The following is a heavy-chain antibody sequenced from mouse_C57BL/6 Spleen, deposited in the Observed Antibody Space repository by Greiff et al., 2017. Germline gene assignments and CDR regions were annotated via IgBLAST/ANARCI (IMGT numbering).Heavy chain of an antibody. V-gene: IGHV5-4*01. D-gene: IGHD3-2*01. CDR3: ARDLTAPYAIDY. CDR1: GFTFSSYA. J-gene: IGHJ4*01. Sequence: EVKLVESGGGLVKPGGSLKLSCAASGFTFSSYAMSWVRQTPEKRLEWVATISDGGSYTYYPDNVKGRFTISRDTAKNNLYLQMSHLKSEDTAMYYGARDLTAPYAIDYWGQGTSGTVSS. CDR2: ISDGGSYT.